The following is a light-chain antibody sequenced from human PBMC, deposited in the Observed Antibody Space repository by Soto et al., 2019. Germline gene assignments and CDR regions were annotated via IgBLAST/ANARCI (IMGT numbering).Light chain of an antibody. CDR1: SSNVGSNT. J-gene: IGLJ2*01. V-gene: IGLV1-44*01. Sequence: VLSQPHSASGTPGQRVSVSCSGGSSNVGSNTVNWYRQVPGTAPKLLIHSNNQRPSGVPDRFSGSKSGTSASLAISGLQAEDEADYHCAAWDDSLNGVVFGGGTKLTVL. CDR3: AAWDDSLNGVV. CDR2: SNN.